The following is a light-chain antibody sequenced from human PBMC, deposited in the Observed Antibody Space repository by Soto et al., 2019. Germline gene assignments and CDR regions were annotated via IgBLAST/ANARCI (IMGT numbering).Light chain of an antibody. Sequence: QSVLTQPASVSGSPGQSITISCTGTSSDVGGYNYLSWYQHHPGKAPKLMIYDVSDRPSGVSNRFSGSKSGNTASLTISGLQTEDEAEYYCSSYTSSSTRVFGTGTKLTVL. CDR2: DVS. CDR3: SSYTSSSTRV. V-gene: IGLV2-14*03. CDR1: SSDVGGYNY. J-gene: IGLJ1*01.